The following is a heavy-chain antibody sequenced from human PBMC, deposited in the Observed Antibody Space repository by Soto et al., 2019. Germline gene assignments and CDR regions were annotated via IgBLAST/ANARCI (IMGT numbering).Heavy chain of an antibody. CDR2: IATYNSNR. CDR1: GETFTNFG. CDR3: ARVVRGVVNWFDP. Sequence: ASVKVSCKTSGETFTNFGLSWVRQAPGQGLEWMGWIATYNSNRNLAQKFQGRLTLTTDTSTRTAYMELKSLGYDDTAVYYCARVVRGVVNWFDPWGQGTLVTVSS. J-gene: IGHJ5*02. V-gene: IGHV1-18*01. D-gene: IGHD3-10*01.